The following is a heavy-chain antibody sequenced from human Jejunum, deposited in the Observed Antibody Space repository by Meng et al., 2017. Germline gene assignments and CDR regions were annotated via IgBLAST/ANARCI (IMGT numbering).Heavy chain of an antibody. D-gene: IGHD1/OR15-1a*01. CDR1: GGPGSTTDW. J-gene: IGHJ4*02. Sequence: VQGLWRPWGTLSRTAAVSGGPGSTTDWWSWVRQPPGKGLEWIGEISRSGRANYNPSLKGRVTISLDRSMNLFSLKLDSVTAADAAVYYCARDPRTNWASRFFDNWGQGTLVTVSS. CDR2: ISRSGRA. CDR3: ARDPRTNWASRFFDN. V-gene: IGHV4-4*02.